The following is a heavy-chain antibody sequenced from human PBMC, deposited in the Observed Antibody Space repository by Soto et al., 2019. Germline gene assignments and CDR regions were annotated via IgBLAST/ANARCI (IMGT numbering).Heavy chain of an antibody. CDR2: ISSSSSYI. V-gene: IGHV3-21*01. J-gene: IGHJ6*02. Sequence: GGSLRLSCAASGFTFSSYSMNWVRQAPGKGLEWVSSISSSSSYIYYADSVKGRFTISRDNAKNSLYLQMNSLRAEDTAVYYCARDQADNDYGDYSYYYGMDVWGQGTTVTVSS. D-gene: IGHD4-17*01. CDR1: GFTFSSYS. CDR3: ARDQADNDYGDYSYYYGMDV.